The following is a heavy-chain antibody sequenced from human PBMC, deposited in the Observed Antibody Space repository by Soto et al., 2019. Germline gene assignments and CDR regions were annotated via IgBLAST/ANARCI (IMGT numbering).Heavy chain of an antibody. V-gene: IGHV3-23*01. CDR3: AKDPLGWIAVLEVGADY. D-gene: IGHD2-21*01. CDR1: GFTFRSYA. CDR2: ISGSGGST. Sequence: EVQLLESGGGLVQPRGSLRLSCVGSGFTFRSYAMSWVRQAPGKGLEWVSSISGSGGSTWYADSVKGRFTISRDNSKNTLFLQMNSLRAEDTAIYYCAKDPLGWIAVLEVGADYWGRGTLVTVSS. J-gene: IGHJ4*02.